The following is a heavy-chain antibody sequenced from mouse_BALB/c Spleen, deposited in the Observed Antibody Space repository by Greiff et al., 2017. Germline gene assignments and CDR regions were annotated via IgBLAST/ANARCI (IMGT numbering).Heavy chain of an antibody. J-gene: IGHJ4*01. CDR3: ARGLGQGYAMDY. V-gene: IGHV5-4*02. D-gene: IGHD4-1*01. CDR1: GFTFSDYY. CDR2: ISDGGSYT. Sequence: EVHLVESGGGLVKPGGSLKLSCAASGFTFSDYYMYWVRQTPEKRLEWVATISDGGSYTYYPDSVKGRFTISRDNAKNNLYLQMSSLKSEDTAMYYCARGLGQGYAMDYWGQGTSVTVSS.